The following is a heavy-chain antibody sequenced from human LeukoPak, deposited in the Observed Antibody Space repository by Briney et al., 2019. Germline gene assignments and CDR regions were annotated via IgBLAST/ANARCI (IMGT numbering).Heavy chain of an antibody. CDR3: ARWGIAARPTIFDY. CDR2: IKQDGSEK. J-gene: IGHJ4*02. V-gene: IGHV3-7*01. CDR1: GFTFSSYW. Sequence: PGGSLRLSCAASGFTFSSYWMSWVRQAPGKGLEWVANIKQDGSEKYYVDSVKGRFTISRDNAKNSLYLQMNSLRAEDTAVYYCARWGIAARPTIFDYWGQGTLVTVSS. D-gene: IGHD6-6*01.